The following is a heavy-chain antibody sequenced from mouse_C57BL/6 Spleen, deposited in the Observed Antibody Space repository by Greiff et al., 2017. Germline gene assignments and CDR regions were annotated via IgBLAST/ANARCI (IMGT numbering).Heavy chain of an antibody. V-gene: IGHV1-39*01. CDR1: GYSFTDYN. CDR3: ARERDDDYMDY. D-gene: IGHD2-4*01. Sequence: EVKVVESGPELVKPGASVTISCKASGYSFTDYNMNWVKQSNGQSLEWIGVINPNYGTTSYNQKFKGKATLTVDPSSSTAYMQLNSLTSEDAAVYYCARERDDDYMDYWGQGTTLTVSS. CDR2: INPNYGTT. J-gene: IGHJ2*01.